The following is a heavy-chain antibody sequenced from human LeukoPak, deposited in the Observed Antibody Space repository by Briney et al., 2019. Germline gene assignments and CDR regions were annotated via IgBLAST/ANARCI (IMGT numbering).Heavy chain of an antibody. D-gene: IGHD6-19*01. Sequence: GASVKVSCKASGYTFTSYYMHWVRQAPGQGLEWMGIINPSGGSTSYAQKFQGRVTMTRDTSTSTVYMELSSLRSEDTAVYYCARSYSSGWYWGDWFDLWGRGTLVTVSS. CDR3: ARSYSSGWYWGDWFDL. V-gene: IGHV1-46*01. J-gene: IGHJ2*01. CDR1: GYTFTSYY. CDR2: INPSGGST.